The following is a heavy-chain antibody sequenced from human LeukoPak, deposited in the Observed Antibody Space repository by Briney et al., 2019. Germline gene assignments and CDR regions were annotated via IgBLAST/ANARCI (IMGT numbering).Heavy chain of an antibody. J-gene: IGHJ4*02. D-gene: IGHD3-3*01. Sequence: ASVKVSCKASGYTFTSYYMHWVRQAPGQGLEWMGWINPNSGGTNYAQKFQGRVTMTRDTSISTAYMELSRLRSDDTAVYYCARSSHYDFWSGYSVLYFDYWGQGTLVTVSS. CDR2: INPNSGGT. CDR1: GYTFTSYY. V-gene: IGHV1-2*02. CDR3: ARSSHYDFWSGYSVLYFDY.